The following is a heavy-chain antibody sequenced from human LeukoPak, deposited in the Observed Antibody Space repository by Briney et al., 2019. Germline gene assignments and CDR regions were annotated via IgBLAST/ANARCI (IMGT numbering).Heavy chain of an antibody. J-gene: IGHJ4*02. CDR2: IWYDGSEK. CDR1: GFNFSSYG. Sequence: GGSLRLSCAASGFNFSSYGMHWVRQAPDKGLEWLAVIWYDGSEKYYADSVKGRFTISRDNAKNTLYLQVSSLTVGDTALYYCVRGGCKSTSCYDSWGQGTLVTVSS. CDR3: VRGGCKSTSCYDS. V-gene: IGHV3-33*01. D-gene: IGHD2-2*01.